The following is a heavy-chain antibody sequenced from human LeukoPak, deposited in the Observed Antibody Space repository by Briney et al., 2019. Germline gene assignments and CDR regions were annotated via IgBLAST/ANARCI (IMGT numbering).Heavy chain of an antibody. D-gene: IGHD3-3*01. J-gene: IGHJ5*02. CDR2: FDPEDGET. V-gene: IGHV1-24*01. CDR1: GYTLTELS. CDR3: ATNGYRAIFGVVNNWFDP. Sequence: ASVTVSCKVSGYTLTELSMHWVRQAPGKGVEWMGGFDPEDGETIYAQRFQGRVTMTEDTSTDTAYMELSSLRSEDTAVYYCATNGYRAIFGVVNNWFDPWGQGTLVTVSS.